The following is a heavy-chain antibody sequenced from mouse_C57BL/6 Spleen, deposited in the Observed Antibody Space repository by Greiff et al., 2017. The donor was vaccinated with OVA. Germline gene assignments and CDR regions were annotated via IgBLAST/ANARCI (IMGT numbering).Heavy chain of an antibody. CDR3: ARSEGYGSSHWYFDV. CDR1: GYTFTSYW. V-gene: IGHV1-72*01. J-gene: IGHJ1*03. Sequence: QVQLQQPGAELVKPGASVKLSCKASGYTFTSYWMHWVKQRPGRGLEWIGRIDPNRGGTKYNEKVKSKATLTVEKPSSTAYMQLSSLTSEDSAVYYCARSEGYGSSHWYFDVWGTGTTVTVSS. D-gene: IGHD1-1*01. CDR2: IDPNRGGT.